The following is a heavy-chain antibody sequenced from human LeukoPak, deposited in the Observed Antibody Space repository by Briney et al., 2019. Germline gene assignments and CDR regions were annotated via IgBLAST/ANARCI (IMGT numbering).Heavy chain of an antibody. CDR3: ARDLTIAAANYYFDN. CDR1: GFSFSNYP. D-gene: IGHD6-13*01. Sequence: GGSLRLSCAASGFSFSNYPMHWVRQAPGKGLEWVAVIANDGKDKHNADSVKGRFTISRDNPKNTLYLEMNSLRAEDTAMYYCARDLTIAAANYYFDNWGQGTLVTVSS. CDR2: IANDGKDK. V-gene: IGHV3-30*04. J-gene: IGHJ4*02.